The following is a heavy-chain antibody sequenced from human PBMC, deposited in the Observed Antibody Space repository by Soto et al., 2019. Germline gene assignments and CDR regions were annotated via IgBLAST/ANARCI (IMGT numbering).Heavy chain of an antibody. V-gene: IGHV2-70*13. J-gene: IGHJ6*02. CDR1: GFSLRSSGMS. D-gene: IGHD2-15*01. Sequence: SGPTREPTQTLTLTCTYSGFSLRSSGMSVTWIRQSPGKALEWLALIDWDDDKYYSPFLKTRLTISKDTSKNQVVLTMTDMGPVDAATYLCARIKVECRGASCPYYYYFGMDVWGPGATVTVSS. CDR2: IDWDDDK. CDR3: ARIKVECRGASCPYYYYFGMDV.